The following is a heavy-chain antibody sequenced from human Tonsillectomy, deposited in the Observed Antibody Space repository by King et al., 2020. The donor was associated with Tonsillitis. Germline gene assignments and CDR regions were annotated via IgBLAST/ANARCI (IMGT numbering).Heavy chain of an antibody. V-gene: IGHV3-23*03. CDR1: GFTISNYA. D-gene: IGHD3-10*01. J-gene: IGHJ4*02. CDR2: VYGAGSTT. Sequence: VQLVESGGGLVQPGGSLRLSCAASGFTISNYAMSWVRQAPGKGLEWFSVVYGAGSTTYYADSVKGRFTISRDNSKNTLYLQMNSLRAEDTAVYYCARSLDGSGSYTNGSPWGQGTLVTVSS. CDR3: ARSLDGSGSYTNGSP.